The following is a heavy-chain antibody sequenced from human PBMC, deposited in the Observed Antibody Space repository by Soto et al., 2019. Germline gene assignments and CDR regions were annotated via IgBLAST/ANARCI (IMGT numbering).Heavy chain of an antibody. D-gene: IGHD2-8*01. CDR2: INPNSGGT. V-gene: IGHV1-2*02. CDR1: GYTFTGYY. CDR3: ARATVGEDIVLMVYAIAFDY. Sequence: ASVKVSCKASGYTFTGYYMHWVRQAPGQGLEWMGWINPNSGGTNYAQKFQGRVTMTRDTSISTAYMELSRLRSDDTAVYYCARATVGEDIVLMVYAIAFDYWGQGTLVTV. J-gene: IGHJ4*02.